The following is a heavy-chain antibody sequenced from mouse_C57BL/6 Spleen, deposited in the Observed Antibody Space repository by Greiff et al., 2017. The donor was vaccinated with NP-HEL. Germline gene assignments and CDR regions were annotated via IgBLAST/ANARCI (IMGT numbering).Heavy chain of an antibody. CDR1: GFTFSSYA. V-gene: IGHV5-4*01. CDR2: ISDGGSYT. J-gene: IGHJ3*01. Sequence: EVQLVESGGGLVKPGGSLKLSCAASGFTFSSYAMSWVRQTPEKRLEWVATISDGGSYTYYPDNVKGRFTISRDNAKNNLYLQMSHLKSEDTAMYYCARDGDDGYSSWFAYWGQGTLVTVSA. CDR3: ARDGDDGYSSWFAY. D-gene: IGHD2-3*01.